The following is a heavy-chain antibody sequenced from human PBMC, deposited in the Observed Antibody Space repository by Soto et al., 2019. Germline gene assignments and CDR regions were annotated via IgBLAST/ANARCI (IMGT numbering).Heavy chain of an antibody. D-gene: IGHD5-12*01. CDR2: IYHSGRT. V-gene: IGHV4-30-4*08. CDR1: GGSISNGYYY. Sequence: PSETLSLTCTVSGGSISNGYYYWSWVRQNPGKGLEWIGHIYHSGRTYYNPSLKSRVTISVDTSKNQFSLNLSSVTAADTAVYYCARRRGFPYYYGMDVWGQGTTVTVSS. CDR3: ARRRGFPYYYGMDV. J-gene: IGHJ6*02.